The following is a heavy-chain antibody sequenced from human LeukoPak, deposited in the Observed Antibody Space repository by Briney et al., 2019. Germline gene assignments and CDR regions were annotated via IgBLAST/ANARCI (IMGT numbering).Heavy chain of an antibody. CDR2: IIPIFGTA. Sequence: SVKVSCKASGGTFSSYAISWVRQAPGQGLEWMGGIIPIFGTANYAQKFQSRVTITADESTSTAYMELSSLRSEDTAVYYCASGFYTIFGVVIYYYYGMDVWGQGTTVTVSS. CDR3: ASGFYTIFGVVIYYYYGMDV. D-gene: IGHD3-3*01. J-gene: IGHJ6*02. V-gene: IGHV1-69*13. CDR1: GGTFSSYA.